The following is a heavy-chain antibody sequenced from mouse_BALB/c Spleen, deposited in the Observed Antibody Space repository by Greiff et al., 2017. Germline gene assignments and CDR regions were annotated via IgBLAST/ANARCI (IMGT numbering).Heavy chain of an antibody. CDR1: GYTFTSYW. J-gene: IGHJ1*01. CDR3: ARWLLLGYFDV. Sequence: VQLHQSGADLAKPGASVKMSCKASGYTFTSYWMHWVKQRPGQGLEWIGYINPSTGYTEYNQKFKDKATLTADKSSSTAYMQLSSLTSEDSAVYYCARWLLLGYFDVWGAGTTVTVSS. CDR2: INPSTGYT. V-gene: IGHV1-7*01. D-gene: IGHD2-3*01.